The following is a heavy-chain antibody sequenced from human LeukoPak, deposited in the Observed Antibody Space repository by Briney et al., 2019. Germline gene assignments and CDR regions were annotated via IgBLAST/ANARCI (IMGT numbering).Heavy chain of an antibody. V-gene: IGHV4-30-4*01. J-gene: IGHJ6*02. CDR3: ARDETSFHYGMDV. CDR1: GGSISSGDYY. CDR2: IYYSGST. Sequence: SQTLSLTCTVSGGSISSGDYYWSWIRQPPGKGLEWIGYIYYSGSTYYNPSLKSRVTISVDTSKNQFSLKLSSVTAADTAVYYCARDETSFHYGMDVWGQGTTVTVSS.